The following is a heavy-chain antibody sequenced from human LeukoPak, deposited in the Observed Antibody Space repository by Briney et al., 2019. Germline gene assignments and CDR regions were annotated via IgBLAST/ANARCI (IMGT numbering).Heavy chain of an antibody. Sequence: TPSLTCTVSGGSISSGGYSWSWIRQPPGKGLEWIGYIYHSGSTYYNPSLKSRVTISVDRSKNQFSLKLSSVTAADTAVYYCARTLYGDYVAFWFDPWGQGTLVAVSS. J-gene: IGHJ5*02. V-gene: IGHV4-30-2*01. D-gene: IGHD4-17*01. CDR1: GGSISSGGYS. CDR3: ARTLYGDYVAFWFDP. CDR2: IYHSGST.